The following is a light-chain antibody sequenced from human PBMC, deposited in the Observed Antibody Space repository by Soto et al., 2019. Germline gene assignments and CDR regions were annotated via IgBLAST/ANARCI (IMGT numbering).Light chain of an antibody. V-gene: IGKV1-27*01. CDR1: QGISNY. CDR2: AAS. J-gene: IGKJ3*01. CDR3: QKYNSAPNT. Sequence: DIQMTQSPSSLSASVGDRVTITCRASQGISNYLAWYQQKPGKVPKLLIYAASTLQSGVPSRFSGSRSGTDFTLTISILQPEDVANYYCQKYNSAPNTFGPGTKVDIK.